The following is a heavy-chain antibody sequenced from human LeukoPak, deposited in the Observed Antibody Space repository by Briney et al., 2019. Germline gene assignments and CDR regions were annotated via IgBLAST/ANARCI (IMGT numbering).Heavy chain of an antibody. Sequence: HPGGSLRLSCAASGFTFSSYSMNWVRQAPGKGLEWISYISSSSSTIYYADSVKGRFTISRDNAKNSLYLQMNSLRAEDTAIYYCARKTYYYDTSAAGWFDAWGQGTLVTVSS. CDR1: GFTFSSYS. J-gene: IGHJ5*02. CDR3: ARKTYYYDTSAAGWFDA. CDR2: ISSSSSTI. V-gene: IGHV3-48*04. D-gene: IGHD3-22*01.